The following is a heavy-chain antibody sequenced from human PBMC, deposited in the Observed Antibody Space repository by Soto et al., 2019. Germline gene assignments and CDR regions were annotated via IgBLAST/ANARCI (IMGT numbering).Heavy chain of an antibody. Sequence: EVQLVESGGGLVQPGGSLRLSCAASGFTFSRSDFHWVRQVTGKGLEWVSAIGTGGDTYYSDSVKGRFTISRENGKNSFYLQMNSLRAEDTAVYYCAREGYISAGNNWYFDLWGRGTLVTVSS. J-gene: IGHJ2*01. D-gene: IGHD6-13*01. CDR3: AREGYISAGNNWYFDL. CDR2: IGTGGDT. V-gene: IGHV3-13*01. CDR1: GFTFSRSD.